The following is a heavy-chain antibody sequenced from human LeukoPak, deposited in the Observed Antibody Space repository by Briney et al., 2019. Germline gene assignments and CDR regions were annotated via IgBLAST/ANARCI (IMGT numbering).Heavy chain of an antibody. CDR3: AGGSGYAFEY. V-gene: IGHV4-4*02. J-gene: IGHJ4*02. CDR1: GGSISSSDW. D-gene: IGHD5-12*01. CDR2: IYHSGST. Sequence: SETLSLTCTVSGGSISSSDWWSWVRQSPGKGLEWIGEIYHSGSTNYIPSLKSRVTISIDKSKNQFSLKLSSVTAADTAVYYCAGGSGYAFEYWGQGTLVTVSS.